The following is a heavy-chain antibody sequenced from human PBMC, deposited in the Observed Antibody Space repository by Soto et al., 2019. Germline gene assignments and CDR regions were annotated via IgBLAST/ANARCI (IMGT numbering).Heavy chain of an antibody. CDR3: VKDRSDTWSFDY. V-gene: IGHV3-30*18. CDR1: GFTFSSCA. CDR2: VTPDGSLY. D-gene: IGHD2-8*02. Sequence: GGSLRLSCVASGFTFSSCALHWVRQVPGKGLEWLAVVTPDGSLYPYGDSVKCRFSISRDNSRKTLYLQMNSLRPEDTAVYYCVKDRSDTWSFDYWGQGTLVTVSS. J-gene: IGHJ4*02.